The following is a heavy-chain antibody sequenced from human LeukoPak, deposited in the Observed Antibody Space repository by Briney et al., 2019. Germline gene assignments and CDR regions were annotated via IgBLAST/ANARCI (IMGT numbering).Heavy chain of an antibody. Sequence: SETLSLTCTVSGGSISSSSYYWGWIRQPPGKGLEWIGGIYYSGSTYYNPSLKSRVTISVDTSKNQFSLKLSSVTAADTAVYYCARSRGYSYGPVDYWGQGTLVTVSS. CDR1: GGSISSSSYY. J-gene: IGHJ4*02. CDR2: IYYSGST. D-gene: IGHD5-18*01. V-gene: IGHV4-39*01. CDR3: ARSRGYSYGPVDY.